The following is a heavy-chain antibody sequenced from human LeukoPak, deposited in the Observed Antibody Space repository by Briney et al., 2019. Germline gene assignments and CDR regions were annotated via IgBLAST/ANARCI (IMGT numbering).Heavy chain of an antibody. CDR1: GYTFTSYD. J-gene: IGHJ5*02. CDR2: VNPNSGNT. V-gene: IGHV1-8*01. Sequence: RASVKVSCKASGYTFTSYDINWVRQATGQGLEWMGWVNPNSGNTGYAQKFQGRVTMTRNTSISTAYMELSSLRSEDTAVYYCAREDYGSGSPNWFDPWGQGTLVTVSS. CDR3: AREDYGSGSPNWFDP. D-gene: IGHD3-10*01.